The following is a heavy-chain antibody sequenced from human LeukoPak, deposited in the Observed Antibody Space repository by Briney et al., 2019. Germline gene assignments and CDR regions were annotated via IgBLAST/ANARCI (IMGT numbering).Heavy chain of an antibody. CDR2: IYYSGST. V-gene: IGHV4-59*08. Sequence: PSETLSLTCTVSGGSISSYYWSWIRQPPGKGLEWIGYIYYSGSTNYNPSLKSRVTISVDTSKNQFSLKLSSVTAADTAVYYCARRRDYYDSSGYYSSAFDIWGQGTLVTVSS. CDR3: ARRRDYYDSSGYYSSAFDI. J-gene: IGHJ3*02. D-gene: IGHD3-22*01. CDR1: GGSISSYY.